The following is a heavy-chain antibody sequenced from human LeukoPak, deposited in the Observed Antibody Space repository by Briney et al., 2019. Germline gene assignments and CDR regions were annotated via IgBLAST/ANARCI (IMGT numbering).Heavy chain of an antibody. CDR3: ARDRVTYYYGSGTDQYYFYHMDV. CDR2: IFYSGST. V-gene: IGHV4-59*12. J-gene: IGHJ6*03. Sequence: SETLSLTCTVSGGSISNYYWSWIRQPPGKGLEWIGYIFYSGSTNSNPSLKSRVTMSVDTAKNQFSLRLSSVTAADTAVYYCARDRVTYYYGSGTDQYYFYHMDVCGKGTTVTVSS. D-gene: IGHD3-10*01. CDR1: GGSISNYY.